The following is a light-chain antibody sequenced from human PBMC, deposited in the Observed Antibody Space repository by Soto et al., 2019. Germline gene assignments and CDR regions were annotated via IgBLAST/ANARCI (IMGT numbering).Light chain of an antibody. V-gene: IGKV3-20*01. CDR1: QSVSSNY. J-gene: IGKJ3*01. CDR2: GAS. CDR3: QQYGTSPLT. Sequence: EIVLTQSPGTLSLSPGERATLSCRASQSVSSNYLAWYQQKPGQAPRLLIYGASSRATGIPDRFSGRGSGTDFTLTISRLEPEDCAVYYCQQYGTSPLTFGPGTKVDIK.